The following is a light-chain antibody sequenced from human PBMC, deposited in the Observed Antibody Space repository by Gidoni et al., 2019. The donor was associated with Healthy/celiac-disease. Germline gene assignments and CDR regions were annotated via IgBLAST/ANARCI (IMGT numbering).Light chain of an antibody. CDR1: QSISSY. V-gene: IGKV1-39*01. J-gene: IGKJ3*01. CDR3: QQSYSTPVT. Sequence: DIQVTQSPSSLSASVGDRVTIPCRASQSISSYLNWYQQKPGQAPKLLIYAASSLQSGVPSRFSGSGSGTDFTLTISSLQPEDFATYYCQQSYSTPVTFGPGTKVDIK. CDR2: AAS.